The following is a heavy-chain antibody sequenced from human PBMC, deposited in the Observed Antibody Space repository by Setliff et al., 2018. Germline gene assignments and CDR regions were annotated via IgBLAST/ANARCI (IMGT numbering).Heavy chain of an antibody. J-gene: IGHJ3*02. CDR1: GGSISTSSHH. D-gene: IGHD3-10*01. CDR2: IYSSGTT. V-gene: IGHV4-39*01. CDR3: TRRPRGRAAFDI. Sequence: KSSETLSLTCTVSGGSISTSSHHWVWIRQSPGKGLEWIGTIYSSGTTYYNLSLKSRVTISLDTSKSQFSLHLGSVTAADTAVYYCTRRPRGRAAFDIWGQGTMVTVSS.